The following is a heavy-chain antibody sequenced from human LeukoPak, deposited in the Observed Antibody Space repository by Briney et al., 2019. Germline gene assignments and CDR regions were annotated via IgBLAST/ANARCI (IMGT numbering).Heavy chain of an antibody. J-gene: IGHJ4*02. CDR3: AREEGAHFDY. V-gene: IGHV4-39*07. CDR2: IYYSGST. D-gene: IGHD1-26*01. CDR1: GGSISSSSYC. Sequence: PSETLSLTCTVSGGSISSSSYCWGWLRQPPGKGLEGIGSIYYSGSTYYNPSLNSRVTISVDTSKNQFSLKLSSVTAADTAVYYCAREEGAHFDYWGQGTLVTVSS.